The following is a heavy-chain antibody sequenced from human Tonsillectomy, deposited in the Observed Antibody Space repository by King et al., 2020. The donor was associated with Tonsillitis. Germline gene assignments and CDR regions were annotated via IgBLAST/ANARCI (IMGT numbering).Heavy chain of an antibody. Sequence: QLVQSGAEVKKPGSSVKVSCKASGGTFSRYAISWVRQAPGQGLEWMGRIIPILGIANYAQKFQGRVTITADESTSTAYMDLSSLRSKDTAVYYWARGRRGAVAGMSYYYYYGMDVWGQGTTVTVSS. D-gene: IGHD6-19*01. J-gene: IGHJ6*02. CDR2: IIPILGIA. CDR1: GGTFSRYA. V-gene: IGHV1-69*09. CDR3: ARGRRGAVAGMSYYYYYGMDV.